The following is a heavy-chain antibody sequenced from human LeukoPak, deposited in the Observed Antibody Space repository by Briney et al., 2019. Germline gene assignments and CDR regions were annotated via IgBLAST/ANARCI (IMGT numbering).Heavy chain of an antibody. CDR1: GYTFSSYT. CDR2: ISSSRSTI. V-gene: IGHV3-48*02. Sequence: AGGCLRLSCAASGYTFSSYTMNWVRQAPGKGREWVSYISSSRSTIYYADSVKGRFTISRDNAKNSLYLQMNSLRDGNTGDYYGVSWFDPWGQGTLVTVSS. CDR3: VSWFDP. J-gene: IGHJ5*02.